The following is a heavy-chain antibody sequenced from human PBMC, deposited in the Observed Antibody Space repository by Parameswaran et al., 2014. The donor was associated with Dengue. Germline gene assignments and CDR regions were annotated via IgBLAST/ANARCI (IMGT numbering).Heavy chain of an antibody. J-gene: IGHJ5*02. D-gene: IGHD3-9*01. V-gene: IGHV4-39*01. CDR3: ARHPFLRYFDVNWFDP. Sequence: SETLSLTCTVSGGSISSSSYYWGWIRQPPGKGLEWIGSIYYSGSTYYNPSLESRVTISVDTSKNQFSLKLSSVTAADTAVYYCARHPFLRYFDVNWFDPWGQGTLVTVSS. CDR1: GGSISSSSYY. CDR2: IYYSGST.